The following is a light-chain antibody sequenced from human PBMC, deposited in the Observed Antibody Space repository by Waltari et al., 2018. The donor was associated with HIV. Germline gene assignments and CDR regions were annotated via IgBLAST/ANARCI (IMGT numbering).Light chain of an antibody. CDR2: WAS. V-gene: IGKV4-1*01. Sequence: DIVMTQSTDSLAVSLGERATIKCKSSQNVFYSSNNKNYLSWYQHKPGQPPKLIIYWASSRQSGVPDRFSGSGSGTDFTLTISSLQAEDVAVYFCQQTYTIPPTFGGGTKVEIK. CDR3: QQTYTIPPT. CDR1: QNVFYSSNNKNY. J-gene: IGKJ4*01.